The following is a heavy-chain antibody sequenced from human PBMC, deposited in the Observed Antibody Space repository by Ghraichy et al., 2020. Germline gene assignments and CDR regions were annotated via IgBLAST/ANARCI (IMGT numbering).Heavy chain of an antibody. D-gene: IGHD6-13*01. CDR2: ISGSGGST. J-gene: IGHJ4*02. V-gene: IGHV3-23*01. CDR3: ARSLYSSSFFFDY. CDR1: GFTFSSYA. Sequence: GGSLRLSCAASGFTFSSYAMSWVRQAPGKGLEWVSAISGSGGSTYYADSVTGRFTISRDNSKNPLYLQMNSLRAEDTAVYYCARSLYSSSFFFDYWGQGTLVTVSS.